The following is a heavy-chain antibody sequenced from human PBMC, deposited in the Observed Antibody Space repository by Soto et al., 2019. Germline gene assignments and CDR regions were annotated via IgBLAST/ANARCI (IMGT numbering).Heavy chain of an antibody. CDR1: GGTFSSDA. V-gene: IGHV1-69*01. J-gene: IGHJ4*02. D-gene: IGHD4-17*01. CDR2: TIPMFNTV. CDR3: VRDGLYGARDY. Sequence: QVQLVQSGAEMKKPGSSVKVSCKASGGTFSSDAICWVRQAPGQGLEWMGGTIPMFNTVHYAQKFLGRVKISADESMSTAYMELNSLRFEDTAMYYCVRDGLYGARDYWGQGTLVTVSS.